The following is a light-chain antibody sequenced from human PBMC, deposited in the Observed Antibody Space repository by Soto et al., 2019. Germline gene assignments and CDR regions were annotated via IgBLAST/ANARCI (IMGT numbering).Light chain of an antibody. CDR2: EDN. Sequence: NFMLTQPHSVSESPGKTVTISCTRSSGSIASNYVQWYQQRPGSAPTTVIYEDNQRPSGVPDRFSGSIDSSSNSASLTISGLKTEDEADYYCQSYDSSMGVFGTGTSSPS. CDR1: SGSIASNY. CDR3: QSYDSSMGV. J-gene: IGLJ1*01. V-gene: IGLV6-57*04.